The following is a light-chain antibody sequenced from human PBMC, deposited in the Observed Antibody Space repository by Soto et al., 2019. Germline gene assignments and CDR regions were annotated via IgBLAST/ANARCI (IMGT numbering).Light chain of an antibody. J-gene: IGKJ5*01. CDR1: QSVLSSSNNENY. CDR2: WAS. CDR3: QQSHIWPPIT. V-gene: IGKV4-1*01. Sequence: DIVMTQSPDSLAVSLGERATINCKSSQSVLSSSNNENYLAWYQQKPGQPPKLLIYWASTRESGVPDRFSSSRSGTDFTLTISSLETEDSAIYYCQQSHIWPPITFGQGTRLENK.